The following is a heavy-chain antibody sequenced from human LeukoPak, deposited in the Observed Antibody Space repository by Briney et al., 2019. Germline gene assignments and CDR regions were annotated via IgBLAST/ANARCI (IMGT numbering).Heavy chain of an antibody. CDR2: IYHSGST. Sequence: SETLSLTCVVSGGSISSGGYYWSWIRQPPGKGLEWIGYIYHSGSTYYNPSLKSRVTISVDRSKNQFSLKLSSVTAADTAVYYCARDPLVGATPIDYWGQGTLVTVSS. V-gene: IGHV4-30-2*01. CDR3: ARDPLVGATPIDY. J-gene: IGHJ4*02. D-gene: IGHD1-26*01. CDR1: GGSISSGGYY.